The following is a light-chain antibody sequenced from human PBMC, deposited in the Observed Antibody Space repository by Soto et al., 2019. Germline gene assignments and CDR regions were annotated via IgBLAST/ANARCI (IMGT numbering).Light chain of an antibody. V-gene: IGLV1-40*01. CDR2: GNS. CDR1: SSNIGAGYD. Sequence: QSVLTQPPSVSGAPGQRVTISCTGSSSNIGAGYDVHWYQQLPGTAPKLLIYGNSNRPSGVPDRFSGSKSGNTASLTISGLQAEDEANYYCSSYTSSSTVLFGGGTKLTVL. CDR3: SSYTSSSTVL. J-gene: IGLJ2*01.